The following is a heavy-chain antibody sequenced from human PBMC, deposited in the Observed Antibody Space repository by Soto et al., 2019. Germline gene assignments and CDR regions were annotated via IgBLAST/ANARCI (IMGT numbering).Heavy chain of an antibody. D-gene: IGHD5-12*01. CDR2: ISYDGSNK. J-gene: IGHJ4*02. CDR3: AKDQDGYDRAFDY. CDR1: GFTFSSYG. Sequence: GGSLRLSCAASGFTFSSYGMHWVRQAPGKGLEWVAVISYDGSNKYYADSVKGRFTISRDDSKNTLYLQMNSLRAEDTAVYYCAKDQDGYDRAFDYWGQGTLVTVSS. V-gene: IGHV3-30*18.